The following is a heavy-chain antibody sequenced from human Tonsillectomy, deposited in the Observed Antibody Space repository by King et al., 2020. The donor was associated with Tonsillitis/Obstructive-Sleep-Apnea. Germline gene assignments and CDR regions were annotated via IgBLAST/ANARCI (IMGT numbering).Heavy chain of an antibody. CDR3: AGGGYCSGGSCYSDPANWFDP. CDR2: INWNAGST. Sequence: VQLVESGGGVVRPGGSLRLSCAASGFIFDDYDMSWVRQVPGKGLEWVSSINWNAGSTSYADSVKGRFTISRDSAKNSLYLQMISLRAEDTAFYYCAGGGYCSGGSCYSDPANWFDPWGQGTLVTVSS. D-gene: IGHD2-15*01. J-gene: IGHJ5*02. CDR1: GFIFDDYD. V-gene: IGHV3-20*04.